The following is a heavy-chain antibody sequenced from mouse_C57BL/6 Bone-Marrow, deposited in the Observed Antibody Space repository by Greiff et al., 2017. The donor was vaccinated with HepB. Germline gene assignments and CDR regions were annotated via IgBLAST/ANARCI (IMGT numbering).Heavy chain of an antibody. Sequence: EVQLKESGGDLVKPGGSLKLSCAASGFTFSSYGMSWVRQTPDKRLEWVATISSGGSYTYYPDSVKGRFTISRDNAKNTLYLQMSSLKSEDTAMYYCARHGRGFFAYWGQGTLVTVSA. CDR2: ISSGGSYT. CDR3: ARHGRGFFAY. J-gene: IGHJ3*01. CDR1: GFTFSSYG. V-gene: IGHV5-6*01.